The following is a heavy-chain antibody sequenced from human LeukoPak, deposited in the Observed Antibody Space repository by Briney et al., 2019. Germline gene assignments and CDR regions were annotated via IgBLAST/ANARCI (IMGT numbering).Heavy chain of an antibody. J-gene: IGHJ4*02. CDR2: ISYDGSNK. CDR1: GFTFSSYG. V-gene: IGHV3-30*18. CDR3: AKDPFDY. Sequence: GRSLRLSCAASGFTFSSYGMHWVRQAPGKGLEWVAVISYDGSNKYYADSVKGRFTISRDNSKNKLYLQMNSLRAEDTAVYYCAKDPFDYWGQGTLVTVSS.